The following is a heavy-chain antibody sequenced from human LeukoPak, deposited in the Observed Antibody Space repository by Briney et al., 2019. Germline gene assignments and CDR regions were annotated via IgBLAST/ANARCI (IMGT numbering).Heavy chain of an antibody. V-gene: IGHV1-69*05. CDR2: IIPIFGTP. D-gene: IGHD2-2*01. CDR3: ATAFSGFCSMTSCPGYY. Sequence: GSSVKVSCKASGGTFSRYAVSWVRQAPGQGLQWMGGIIPIFGTPNYAQKFQGRVTISTDEATNTAFMELRNLRSEDTAVYFYATAFSGFCSMTSCPGYYWGQGTLVAVSS. J-gene: IGHJ4*02. CDR1: GGTFSRYA.